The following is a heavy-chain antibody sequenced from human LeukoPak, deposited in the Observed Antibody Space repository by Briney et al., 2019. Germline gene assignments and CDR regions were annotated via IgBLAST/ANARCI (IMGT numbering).Heavy chain of an antibody. V-gene: IGHV1-18*01. D-gene: IGHD2-2*01. J-gene: IGHJ5*02. CDR3: AREGAYCSSTSCHLQNWFDP. CDR2: ISTYNGNT. Sequence: ASVKVSCKASGYTFTKYGITWVRQAPGQGLEWMGWISTYNGNTNYAQKLQGRVTMTTDTSTSTAYMELRSLISDDAAVYYCAREGAYCSSTSCHLQNWFDPWGQGTLVTVSS. CDR1: GYTFTKYG.